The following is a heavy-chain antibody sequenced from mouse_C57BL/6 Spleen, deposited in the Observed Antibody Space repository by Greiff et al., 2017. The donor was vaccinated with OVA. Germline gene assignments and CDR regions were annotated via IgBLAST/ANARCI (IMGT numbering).Heavy chain of an antibody. V-gene: IGHV1-82*01. Sequence: QVQLKQSGPELVKPGASVKISCKASGYAFSSSWMNWVKQRPGKGLEWIGRIYPGDGDTNYNGKFKGKATLTADKSSSTAYMQLSSLTSEDSAVYFCARGGIYYSKANVWGTGTTVTVSS. D-gene: IGHD2-5*01. CDR2: IYPGDGDT. J-gene: IGHJ1*03. CDR1: GYAFSSSW. CDR3: ARGGIYYSKANV.